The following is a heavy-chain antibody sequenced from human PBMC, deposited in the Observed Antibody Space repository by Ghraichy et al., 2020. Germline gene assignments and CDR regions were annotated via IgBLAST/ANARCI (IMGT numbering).Heavy chain of an antibody. Sequence: KVSCKASGGTFSSYAISWVRQAPGQGLEWMGRIIPILGIANYAQKFQGRVTITADKSTSTAYMELSSLRSEDTAVYYCARVSSSLDYWGQGTLVTVSS. CDR2: IIPILGIA. J-gene: IGHJ4*02. D-gene: IGHD6-13*01. V-gene: IGHV1-69*04. CDR3: ARVSSSLDY. CDR1: GGTFSSYA.